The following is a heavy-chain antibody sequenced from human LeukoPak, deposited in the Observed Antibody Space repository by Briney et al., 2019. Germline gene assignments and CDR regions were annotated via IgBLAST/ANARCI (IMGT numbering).Heavy chain of an antibody. J-gene: IGHJ6*03. CDR1: GYSFTAHY. CDR2: INPNSGGT. D-gene: IGHD3-22*01. CDR3: ARRYYYDSSGPYYYYMDV. V-gene: IGHV1-2*02. Sequence: ASVKVSCKASGYSFTAHYIHWLRQAPGQGFEWMGWINPNSGGTNYAQKFQGRVTMTRDTSISTAYMELSRLRSDDTAVYYCARRYYYDSSGPYYYYMDVWGKGTTVTVSS.